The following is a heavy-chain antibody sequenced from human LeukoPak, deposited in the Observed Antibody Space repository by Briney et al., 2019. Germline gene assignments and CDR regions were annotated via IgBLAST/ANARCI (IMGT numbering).Heavy chain of an antibody. D-gene: IGHD3-10*01. CDR1: GFTFSSYA. Sequence: GGSLRLSCAASGFTFSSYAMSWVRQAPGKGLEWVSAISGSGGSAYYADSVKGRFTISRDNAKNSLYLQMNSLRAEDTAVYYCARLWFGESIDYWGQGTLVTVSS. V-gene: IGHV3-23*01. CDR3: ARLWFGESIDY. CDR2: ISGSGGSA. J-gene: IGHJ4*02.